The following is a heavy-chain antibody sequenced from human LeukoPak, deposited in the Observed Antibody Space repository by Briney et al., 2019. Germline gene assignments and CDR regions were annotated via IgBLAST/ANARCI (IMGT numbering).Heavy chain of an antibody. CDR1: EFSVGSNY. CDR2: IYSGGST. V-gene: IGHV3-66*01. J-gene: IGHJ4*02. Sequence: GGSLRLSCAASEFSVGSNYMTWVRQAPGKGLEWVSLIYSGGSTYYADSVKGRFTISRDNSKNTLYLQMNSLRAEDTAVYYCARVLVVPSSADYLDCWGQGTLVTVSS. D-gene: IGHD2-2*01. CDR3: ARVLVVPSSADYLDC.